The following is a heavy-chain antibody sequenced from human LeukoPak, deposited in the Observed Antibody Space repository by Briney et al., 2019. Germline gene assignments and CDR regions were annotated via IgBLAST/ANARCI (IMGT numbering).Heavy chain of an antibody. CDR1: GFTFSNYG. V-gene: IGHV3-30*02. CDR2: IRSGGINK. D-gene: IGHD2-15*01. J-gene: IGHJ4*02. CDR3: AKDLRSDGTYYDY. Sequence: GGSLRLSCEASGFTFSNYGMHWVRQAPGKGLEWVAFIRSGGINKYYADSVKGRFTISRDNSQNTLFPQMNSLRAEDTALYYCAKDLRSDGTYYDYWGQGTLVTVSP.